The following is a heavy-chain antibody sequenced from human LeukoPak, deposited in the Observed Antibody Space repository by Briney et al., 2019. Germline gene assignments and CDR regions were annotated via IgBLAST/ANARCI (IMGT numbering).Heavy chain of an antibody. CDR2: INHSGST. CDR3: ARVYDYVWGSYRRPTPFDY. V-gene: IGHV4-38-2*02. CDR1: GYSISSGYY. J-gene: IGHJ4*02. Sequence: SETLSLTCTVSGYSISSGYYWGWIRQPPGKGLEWIGEINHSGSTNYNPSLKSRVTISVDTSKNQFSLKLSSVTAADTAVYYCARVYDYVWGSYRRPTPFDYWGQGTLVTVSS. D-gene: IGHD3-16*02.